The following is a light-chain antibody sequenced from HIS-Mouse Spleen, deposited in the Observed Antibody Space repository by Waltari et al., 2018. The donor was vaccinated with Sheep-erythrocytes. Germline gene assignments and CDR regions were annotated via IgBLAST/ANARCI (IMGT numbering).Light chain of an antibody. V-gene: IGKV3-15*01. CDR3: QQYNNWPPVT. J-gene: IGKJ5*01. CDR2: GAS. CDR1: QSVSSN. Sequence: EIVMTQSPATLSVSPGERATLSCGASQSVSSNLAWYQQKPGQAPRLLIYGASTRATGIPARFSGSGSGTEFTLTISSMQSEDFAVYYCQQYNNWPPVTFGQGTRLEIK.